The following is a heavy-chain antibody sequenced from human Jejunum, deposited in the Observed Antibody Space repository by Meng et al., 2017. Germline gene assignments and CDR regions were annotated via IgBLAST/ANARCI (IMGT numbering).Heavy chain of an antibody. CDR3: ARDRGDYYLALYGMDV. CDR2: VNSDGSST. CDR1: GFTFSNYW. V-gene: IGHV3-74*01. D-gene: IGHD1-26*01. Sequence: GGSLRLSCAASGFTFSNYWMHWVRQAPGKGLVWVSHVNSDGSSTNYADSGEGRFTISRDNAKNTLYLQMNSLRDEDTAVYYCARDRGDYYLALYGMDVWGQGTTVTVSS. J-gene: IGHJ6*02.